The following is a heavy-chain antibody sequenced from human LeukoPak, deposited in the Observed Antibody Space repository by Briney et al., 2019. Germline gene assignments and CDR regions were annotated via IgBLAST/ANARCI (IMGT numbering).Heavy chain of an antibody. D-gene: IGHD3-3*01. CDR3: ARAGHYYDFWSGYPGRPNWFDP. Sequence: GASVKVSCDASGGTFSSYAISWVRQAPGQGLEWMGGIIPIFGTANYAQKFQCRVTITADESTSTAYMELSSLRSEDTAVYYCARAGHYYDFWSGYPGRPNWFDPWGQGTLVTVSS. CDR1: GGTFSSYA. CDR2: IIPIFGTA. J-gene: IGHJ5*02. V-gene: IGHV1-69*01.